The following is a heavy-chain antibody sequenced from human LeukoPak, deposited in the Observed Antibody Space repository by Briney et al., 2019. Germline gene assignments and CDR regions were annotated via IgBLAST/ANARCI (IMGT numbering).Heavy chain of an antibody. V-gene: IGHV4-30-2*01. CDR2: IYHSGST. D-gene: IGHD2-2*01. CDR3: ARSPRGYVPRSFDI. Sequence: PSETLSLTCTVSGGSISSGGYYWSWIRQPPGKGLEWIGYIYHSGSTYYNPSLKSRVTISVDTSKNQFSLKLSSVTAADTAVYYCARSPRGYVPRSFDIWGQGTIVTVSS. J-gene: IGHJ3*02. CDR1: GGSISSGGYY.